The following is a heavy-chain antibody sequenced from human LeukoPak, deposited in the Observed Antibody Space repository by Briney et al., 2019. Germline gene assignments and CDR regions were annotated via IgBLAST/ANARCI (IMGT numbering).Heavy chain of an antibody. Sequence: PGGSLRLSCEASGFTFSAYAMTWVRQAPGKGLEWVSGINWNGGSTGYADSVKGRFTISRDNAKNSLYLQMNSLRAEDTALYYCARGGYSYGQVDYWGQGTLVTVSS. CDR1: GFTFSAYA. CDR2: INWNGGST. D-gene: IGHD5-18*01. V-gene: IGHV3-20*04. J-gene: IGHJ4*02. CDR3: ARGGYSYGQVDY.